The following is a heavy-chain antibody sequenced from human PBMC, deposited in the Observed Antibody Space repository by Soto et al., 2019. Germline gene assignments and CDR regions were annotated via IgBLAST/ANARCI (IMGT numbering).Heavy chain of an antibody. CDR3: AREGGTYQGGFDY. CDR1: GYTFTSYF. Sequence: QVQLVQSGAEVKESGASVKVSCKASGYTFTSYFMHWVRQAPGQGLEWMGIINPSSGGTSYPQKFQGRVSMTRDTSTSTIYMDLSSLRSEDTAVYYCAREGGTYQGGFDYWGQGTLVTVSS. CDR2: INPSSGGT. J-gene: IGHJ4*02. V-gene: IGHV1-46*01. D-gene: IGHD2-2*01.